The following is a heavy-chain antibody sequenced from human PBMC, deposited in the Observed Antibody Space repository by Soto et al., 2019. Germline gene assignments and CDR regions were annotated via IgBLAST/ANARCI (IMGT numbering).Heavy chain of an antibody. D-gene: IGHD3-10*01. CDR3: ASGSAMVREVINGNWCYP. CDR1: GGSISSGGYY. CDR2: TYYSGST. Sequence: QVQLQESGPGLVKPSQTLSLTCPVSGGSISSGGYYWGWIRQHPGKGLEWIGYTYYSGSTYYNPSPNSRGTRSVDTSKNQFSLKLGSVTAADTAVYYWASGSAMVREVINGNWCYPWLEGSLVTVPS. V-gene: IGHV4-31*03. J-gene: IGHJ5*02.